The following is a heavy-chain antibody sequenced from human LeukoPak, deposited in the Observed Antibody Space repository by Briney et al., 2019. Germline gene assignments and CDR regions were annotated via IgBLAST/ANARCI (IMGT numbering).Heavy chain of an antibody. V-gene: IGHV3-21*04. CDR2: ISSSSSYI. CDR3: AKESGRSYDFWSGYDMDV. D-gene: IGHD3-3*01. CDR1: GFTFSSYS. Sequence: GGSLRLSCAASGFTFSSYSMNWVRQAPGKGLEWVSSISSSSSYIYYADSVKGRFTISRDNAKNSLYLQMNSLRAEDTAIYYCAKESGRSYDFWSGYDMDVWGKGTTVTVSS. J-gene: IGHJ6*03.